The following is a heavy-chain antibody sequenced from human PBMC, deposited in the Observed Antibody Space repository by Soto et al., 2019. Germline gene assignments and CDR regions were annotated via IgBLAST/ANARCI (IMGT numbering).Heavy chain of an antibody. D-gene: IGHD6-13*01. CDR3: ARSIIAAAGGWFDP. Sequence: SETLSLTCTVSGGSISSYYWSWIRQPPGKGLEWIGYIYYSGSTNYSPSLKSRVTISVDTSKNQFSLKLSSVTAADTAVYYCARSIIAAAGGWFDPWGQGTLVTVSS. CDR1: GGSISSYY. J-gene: IGHJ5*02. V-gene: IGHV4-59*01. CDR2: IYYSGST.